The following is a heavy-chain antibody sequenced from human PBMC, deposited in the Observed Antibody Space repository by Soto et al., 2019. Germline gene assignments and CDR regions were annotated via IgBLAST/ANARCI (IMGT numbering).Heavy chain of an antibody. CDR1: GGTFSSYA. J-gene: IGHJ4*02. Sequence: GASVKVFCKASGGTFSSYAISWVRQAPGQGLEWMGGIIPIFGTANYAQKFQGRVTITADESTSTAYMELSSLRSEDTAVYYCARGDYGDSYYFDYWGQGPLVTVSS. D-gene: IGHD4-17*01. CDR3: ARGDYGDSYYFDY. CDR2: IIPIFGTA. V-gene: IGHV1-69*13.